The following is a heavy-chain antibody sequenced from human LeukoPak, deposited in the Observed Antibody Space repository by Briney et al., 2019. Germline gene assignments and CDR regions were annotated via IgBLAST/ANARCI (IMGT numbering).Heavy chain of an antibody. CDR3: PKHIGSSNYRYFDS. CDR2: VRWGGCNT. D-gene: IGHD4-11*01. CDR1: GFTFGDYA. Sequence: GGSLRLSCAASGFTFGDYAMSWVRLAPGKSLEWVSFVRWGGCNTLYADSVKGRFTVTRDNNKNSLYLQMNSLPTDDTALYYCPKHIGSSNYRYFDSWGQGTLVTVSS. V-gene: IGHV3-43D*04. J-gene: IGHJ4*02.